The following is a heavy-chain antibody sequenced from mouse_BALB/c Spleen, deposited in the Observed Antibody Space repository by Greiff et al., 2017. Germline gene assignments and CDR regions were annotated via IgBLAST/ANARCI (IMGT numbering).Heavy chain of an antibody. Sequence: VKLQESGAELVRPGASVTLSCKASGYTFTDYEMHWVKQTPVHGLEWIGAIDPETGGTAYNQKFKGKATLTADKSSSTAYMELRSLTSEDSAVYYCTRLGPAYWGQGTLVTVSA. V-gene: IGHV1-15*01. CDR3: TRLGPAY. J-gene: IGHJ3*01. CDR2: IDPETGGT. CDR1: GYTFTDYE. D-gene: IGHD4-1*01.